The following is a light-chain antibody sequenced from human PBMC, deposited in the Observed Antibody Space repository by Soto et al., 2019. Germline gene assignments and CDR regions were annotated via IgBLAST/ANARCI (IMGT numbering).Light chain of an antibody. CDR1: QTVTSNY. J-gene: IGKJ1*01. V-gene: IGKV3-20*01. CDR2: GAS. CDR3: QQYGSSPGT. Sequence: EIVLTQSPGTLSSSPGERATLSCRASQTVTSNYLAWYQQKPGQAPRLLFFGASIRATGLPDRFSGGGSGTDFTLTISRLEPEDFAVYYCQQYGSSPGTFGQGTKVYIK.